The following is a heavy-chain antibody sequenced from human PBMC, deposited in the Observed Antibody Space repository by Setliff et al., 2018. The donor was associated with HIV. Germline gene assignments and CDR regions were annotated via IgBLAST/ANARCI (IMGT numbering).Heavy chain of an antibody. Sequence: PSETLSLTCSVSGDSISNPNYYWGWIRQPPGKGLEWIGSIYHTGQTYDNPSVKSRLTISVGTDENQFSLKLRSVTAAETAVYYCARQIASGYWAFDSWGQGTLVTVSS. CDR3: ARQIASGYWAFDS. J-gene: IGHJ4*02. CDR2: IYHTGQT. V-gene: IGHV4-39*01. D-gene: IGHD3-3*01. CDR1: GDSISNPNYY.